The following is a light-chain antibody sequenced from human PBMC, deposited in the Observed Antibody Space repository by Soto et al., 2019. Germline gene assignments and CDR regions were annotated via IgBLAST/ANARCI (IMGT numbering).Light chain of an antibody. V-gene: IGKV3-11*01. CDR3: QHRSNWPPT. J-gene: IGKJ2*01. Sequence: EILLTQSPATLSLSPGERATLSCRASQSVSIYLAWYQQKPGQAPRLLIYDASNRAAGIPARFSGSGSGTDFTLTISSLEPEDFAVYYCQHRSNWPPTFGQGTKLDIK. CDR1: QSVSIY. CDR2: DAS.